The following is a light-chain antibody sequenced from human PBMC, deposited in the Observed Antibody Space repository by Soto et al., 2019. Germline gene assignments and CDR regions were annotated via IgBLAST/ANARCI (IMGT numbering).Light chain of an antibody. J-gene: IGKJ4*01. CDR3: QHYANWPLT. V-gene: IGKV3-15*01. Sequence: EIVMTQSPATLSVFPGERATLSCRASQSVSRNLAWYQQKPGQTPRLLIYDASTRAAGVPARFSGSGSGTDFTLTINSLQSEDFAIYYCQHYANWPLTFGGGTKVDIK. CDR2: DAS. CDR1: QSVSRN.